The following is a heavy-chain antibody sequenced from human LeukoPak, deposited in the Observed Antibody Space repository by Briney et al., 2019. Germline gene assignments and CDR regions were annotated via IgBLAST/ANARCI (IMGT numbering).Heavy chain of an antibody. V-gene: IGHV4-39*07. CDR2: IYYSGST. Sequence: PSVTLSLTWTVSADSISSSSYYWGWVRQPPGKGLESIGSIYYSGSTYYNASLKSRVTISVDTSKNQFSLKLSSVTAADTAVYYCAASREVYYGSGSYLPFDYWGQGTLVTVSS. CDR3: AASREVYYGSGSYLPFDY. J-gene: IGHJ4*02. CDR1: ADSISSSSYY. D-gene: IGHD3-10*01.